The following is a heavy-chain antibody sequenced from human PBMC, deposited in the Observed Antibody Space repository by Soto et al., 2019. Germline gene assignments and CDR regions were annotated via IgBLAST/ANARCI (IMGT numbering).Heavy chain of an antibody. J-gene: IGHJ6*02. V-gene: IGHV3-30*18. CDR1: GFTFSSYG. Sequence: GGSLRLSCAASGFTFSSYGMHWVRQAPGKGLEWVAVISYDGSNKYYADSVKGRFTISRDNSKNTLYLQMNSLRAEDTAVYYCAKDWVRGQLQVGRYYYYYGMDVWGQGTTVTVSS. CDR2: ISYDGSNK. CDR3: AKDWVRGQLQVGRYYYYYGMDV. D-gene: IGHD2-2*01.